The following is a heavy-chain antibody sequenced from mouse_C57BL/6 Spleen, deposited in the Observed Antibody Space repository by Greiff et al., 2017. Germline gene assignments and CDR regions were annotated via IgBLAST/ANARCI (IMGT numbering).Heavy chain of an antibody. Sequence: QVQLKQSGPGLVQPSQSLSITCTVSGFSLTSYGVHWVRQSPGKGLEWLGVIWSGGSTDYNAAFISRLSISKDNSKSQVFFKMNSLQADDTAIYYCARNGGYCFDYWGQGTTLTVSS. CDR3: ARNGGYCFDY. J-gene: IGHJ2*01. V-gene: IGHV2-2*01. CDR2: IWSGGST. D-gene: IGHD1-1*02. CDR1: GFSLTSYG.